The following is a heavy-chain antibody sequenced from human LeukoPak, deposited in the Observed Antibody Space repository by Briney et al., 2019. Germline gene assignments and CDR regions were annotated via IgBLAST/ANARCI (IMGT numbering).Heavy chain of an antibody. CDR1: GGSISSGGYS. D-gene: IGHD4-11*01. J-gene: IGHJ4*02. Sequence: SETLSLTCAVSGGSISSGGYSWSWIRQPPGKGLEWIGSIYYSGSTYYNPSLKSRVTISVDTSKNQFSLKLSSVTAADTAVYYCARDPFDYTYPLDYWGQGTLVTVSS. V-gene: IGHV4-39*07. CDR3: ARDPFDYTYPLDY. CDR2: IYYSGST.